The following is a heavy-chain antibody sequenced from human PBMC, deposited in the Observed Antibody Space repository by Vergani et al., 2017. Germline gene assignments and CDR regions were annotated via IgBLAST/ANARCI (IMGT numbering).Heavy chain of an antibody. V-gene: IGHV1-18*01. CDR3: AREMGAGYSSGWYFFSADALDI. D-gene: IGHD6-19*01. J-gene: IGHJ3*02. CDR2: ISAYNGNT. Sequence: QVQVVQSGAEVKKPGASVKVSCKASGYNFTSYGISWVRQAPGQGLEWMGWISAYNGNTNYAQKLQGRVTMTTGTSTSTAYMELRSLRSDDTAVYYCAREMGAGYSSGWYFFSADALDIWGQGTMVTVSS. CDR1: GYNFTSYG.